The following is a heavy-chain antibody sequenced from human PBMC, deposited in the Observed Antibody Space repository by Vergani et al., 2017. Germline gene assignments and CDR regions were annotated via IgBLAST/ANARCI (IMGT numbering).Heavy chain of an antibody. CDR1: GYTFTGYY. Sequence: QVQLVQSGAEVKKPGASVKVSCKASGYTFTGYYMHWVRQAPGQGLEWMGWINPNSGGTNYAQKFQGRVTMTRDTSISTAYMELSRLRSDDTAVYYCAGTRRYDDFWSGYYWYDPWGEGTVIAVSS. CDR2: INPNSGGT. CDR3: AGTRRYDDFWSGYYWYDP. V-gene: IGHV1-2*02. D-gene: IGHD3-3*01. J-gene: IGHJ5*02.